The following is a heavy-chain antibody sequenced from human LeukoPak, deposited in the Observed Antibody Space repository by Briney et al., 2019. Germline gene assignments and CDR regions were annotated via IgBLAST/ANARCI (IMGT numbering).Heavy chain of an antibody. CDR1: GGTFSGDA. CDR2: IVPIVGLA. J-gene: IGHJ5*02. Sequence: SVKVSCKASGGTFSGDAISWVRQAPGQGLEWMGRIVPIVGLANYAQKFQGRVTITADKSTSTAYVDLGSLRYEDTAVYYCARSVAAAGRTGSFDPWGQGTLVTVSS. CDR3: ARSVAAAGRTGSFDP. D-gene: IGHD6-13*01. V-gene: IGHV1-69*04.